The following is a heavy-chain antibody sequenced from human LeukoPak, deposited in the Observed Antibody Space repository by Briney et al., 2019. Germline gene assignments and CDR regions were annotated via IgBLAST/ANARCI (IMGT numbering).Heavy chain of an antibody. D-gene: IGHD3-22*01. CDR1: GGSISSGGYY. J-gene: IGHJ3*02. CDR3: ARAIGPQYYYDSSGYYPIVGDAFDI. Sequence: KPSETLSLTCTVSGGSISSGGYYWSWIRQHPGKGLEWIGYIYYSGSTYYNPSLKSRVTISVDTSKNQFSLKLSSVTAADTAVYYCARAIGPQYYYDSSGYYPIVGDAFDIWGQGTMVTVSS. V-gene: IGHV4-31*03. CDR2: IYYSGST.